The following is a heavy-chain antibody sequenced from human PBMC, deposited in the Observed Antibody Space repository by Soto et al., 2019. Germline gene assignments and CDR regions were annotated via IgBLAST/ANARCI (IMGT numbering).Heavy chain of an antibody. D-gene: IGHD6-13*01. CDR2: IYYSGST. J-gene: IGHJ6*02. CDR1: GGSVSSGSYY. CDR3: ARDQAAAGSYYYYGMDV. V-gene: IGHV4-61*01. Sequence: PSETLSLTCTVSGGSVSSGSYYWSWIRQPPGKGLEWIGYIYYSGSTNYNPSLKSRVTISVDTSKNQFSLKLSSVTAADTAVYYCARDQAAAGSYYYYGMDVWGQGTTVTVSS.